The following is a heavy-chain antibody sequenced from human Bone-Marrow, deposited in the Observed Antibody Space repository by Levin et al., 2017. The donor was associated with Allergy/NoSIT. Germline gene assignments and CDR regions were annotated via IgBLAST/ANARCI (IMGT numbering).Heavy chain of an antibody. CDR2: IYSGGST. D-gene: IGHD3-10*01. J-gene: IGHJ6*02. V-gene: IGHV3-66*01. CDR1: GFTVSSNY. CDR3: ARELVWAGDTYYYYYGMDV. Sequence: AGGSLRLSCAASGFTVSSNYMSWVRQAPGKGLEWVSVIYSGGSTYYADSVKGRFTISRDNSKNTLYLQMNSLRAEDTAVYYCARELVWAGDTYYYYYGMDVWGQGTTVTVSS.